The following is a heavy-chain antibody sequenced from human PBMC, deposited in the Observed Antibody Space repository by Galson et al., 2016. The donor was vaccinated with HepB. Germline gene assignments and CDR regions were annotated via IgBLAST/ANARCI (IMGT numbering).Heavy chain of an antibody. CDR2: ISQGGTT. CDR1: GGSFSGYF. J-gene: IGHJ2*01. CDR3: SRGKGRKGATSYRYWYYDV. V-gene: IGHV4-34*01. D-gene: IGHD2-21*01. Sequence: ETLSLTCAVNGGSFSGYFWGWIRQSPGKGLEWIGEISQGGTTNYNPSLKSRVTLLVDTSKNQFSLEVTSVTAADTAVYFCSRGKGRKGATSYRYWYYDVWGRGAPVTVSS.